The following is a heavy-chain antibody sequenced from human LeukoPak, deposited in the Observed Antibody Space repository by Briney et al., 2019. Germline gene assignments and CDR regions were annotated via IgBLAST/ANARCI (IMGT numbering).Heavy chain of an antibody. Sequence: GASVKVSCKASGYTFTSYGISWVRQAPGQGLEWMGWISAYNGNTNYAQKLQGRVTMTTDTSTSTAYMELRSLRSDDTAVYYCATSYDFWSGYPHGLEFDYWGQGTLVTVSS. J-gene: IGHJ4*02. CDR2: ISAYNGNT. V-gene: IGHV1-18*01. CDR1: GYTFTSYG. D-gene: IGHD3-3*01. CDR3: ATSYDFWSGYPHGLEFDY.